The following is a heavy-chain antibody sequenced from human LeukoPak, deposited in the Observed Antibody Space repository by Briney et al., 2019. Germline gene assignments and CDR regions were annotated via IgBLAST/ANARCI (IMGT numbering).Heavy chain of an antibody. J-gene: IGHJ6*02. V-gene: IGHV3-9*01. Sequence: PGGSLRLSCAASGFTFSSYAMHWVRQAPGKGLEWVSGISWNSGSIGYADSVKGRFTISRDNAKNSLYLQMNSLRAEDTALYYCAKDIYYYYGMDVWGQGTTVTVSS. CDR3: AKDIYYYYGMDV. CDR1: GFTFSSYA. CDR2: ISWNSGSI.